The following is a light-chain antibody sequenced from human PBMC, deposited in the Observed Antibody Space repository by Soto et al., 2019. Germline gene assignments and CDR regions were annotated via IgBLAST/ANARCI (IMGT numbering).Light chain of an antibody. V-gene: IGLV2-14*01. Sequence: QSALTQPASVSGSPGQSITISCTGTSSDVGGYNYVSWYQQHPGKAPKLMIYEVSNRPSGVSNRFSGSKSGNTASLTISGLQAEDEADYYCSSYISSSTLVLFGGGTQLTVL. CDR1: SSDVGGYNY. CDR3: SSYISSSTLVL. J-gene: IGLJ2*01. CDR2: EVS.